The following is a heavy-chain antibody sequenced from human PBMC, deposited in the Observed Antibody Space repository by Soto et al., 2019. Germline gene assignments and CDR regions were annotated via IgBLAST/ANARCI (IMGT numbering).Heavy chain of an antibody. J-gene: IGHJ6*02. V-gene: IGHV1-18*01. Sequence: GASVKVPCKASGYTFYSHSISWVRQAPGQGLEWMGRISADNSNAKYAQKFRGRVTMTTDTSTSTVYMELRNLRSDDTAVYYCARCIQQDYYYGMDVWGQGTTVTVSS. CDR1: GYTFYSHS. CDR3: ARCIQQDYYYGMDV. CDR2: ISADNSNA. D-gene: IGHD5-18*01.